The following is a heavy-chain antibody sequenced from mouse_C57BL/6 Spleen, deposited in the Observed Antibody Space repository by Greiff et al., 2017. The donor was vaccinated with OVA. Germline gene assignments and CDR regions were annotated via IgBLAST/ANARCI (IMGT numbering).Heavy chain of an antibody. D-gene: IGHD1-1*01. CDR3: ARWDYGSRDYYAMDY. V-gene: IGHV1-69*01. J-gene: IGHJ4*01. Sequence: QVQLQQPGAELVMPGASVKLSCKASGYTFTSYWMHWVKQRPGQGLEWIGEIDPSDSYTNYNQKLKGKSTLTVDKSSSTAYMQLSSLTSEDSAVYYCARWDYGSRDYYAMDYWGQGTSVTVSS. CDR2: IDPSDSYT. CDR1: GYTFTSYW.